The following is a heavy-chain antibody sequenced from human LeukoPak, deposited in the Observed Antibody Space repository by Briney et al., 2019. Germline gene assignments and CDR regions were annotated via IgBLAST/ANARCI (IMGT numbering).Heavy chain of an antibody. J-gene: IGHJ6*02. Sequence: GESLKISCKGSGYSFTSYWIGWVRQMPGKGLEWMGIIYPGDSDTRYSPSFQGQVTLSADKSISTAYLQWSSLKASDTAMYYCARQMATMGQYYYYGMDVWGQGTTVTVSS. V-gene: IGHV5-51*01. CDR3: ARQMATMGQYYYYGMDV. D-gene: IGHD5-24*01. CDR1: GYSFTSYW. CDR2: IYPGDSDT.